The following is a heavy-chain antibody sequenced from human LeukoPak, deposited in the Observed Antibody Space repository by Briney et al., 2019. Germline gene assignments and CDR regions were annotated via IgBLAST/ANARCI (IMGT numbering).Heavy chain of an antibody. V-gene: IGHV3-53*01. Sequence: PGRSLRLSCAASGFTISSNYMSWVRQAPGKGLEWVSVIYSGGSTYYADSVKGRFTISRDNSKNTLYLQMNSLRAEDTAVYYCARDAYDAFDIWGQGTMVTVSS. CDR1: GFTISSNY. CDR3: ARDAYDAFDI. J-gene: IGHJ3*02. CDR2: IYSGGST.